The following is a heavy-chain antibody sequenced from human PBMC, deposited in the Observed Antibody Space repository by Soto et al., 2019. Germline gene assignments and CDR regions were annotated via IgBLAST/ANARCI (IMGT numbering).Heavy chain of an antibody. Sequence: GGSVKVSCKASGFTFTRSGIRWGRQAPGQGLEWMGWISTYNGDTNYAQTFQGRVTMTTDTSTSTVHMEVRSLRSDDTAVYYCAREGVAPYYYYGMDVWGLGTPVTVSS. CDR2: ISTYNGDT. D-gene: IGHD5-12*01. CDR1: GFTFTRSG. CDR3: AREGVAPYYYYGMDV. J-gene: IGHJ6*02. V-gene: IGHV1-18*01.